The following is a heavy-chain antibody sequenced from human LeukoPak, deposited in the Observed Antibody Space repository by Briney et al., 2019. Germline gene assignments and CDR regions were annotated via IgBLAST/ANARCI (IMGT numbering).Heavy chain of an antibody. CDR3: ARGVEVGMQWLADY. CDR1: GGSISSGYF. D-gene: IGHD6-19*01. V-gene: IGHV4-38-2*02. CDR2: FYHSGNT. Sequence: SETLSLTCTVSGGSISSGYFWGWIRQPPGKGLEWIESFYHSGNTYYNPSLKSRVTISVDTSKNQFSLKLSSVTAADTAVYYCARGVEVGMQWLADYWGQGTLVTVSS. J-gene: IGHJ4*02.